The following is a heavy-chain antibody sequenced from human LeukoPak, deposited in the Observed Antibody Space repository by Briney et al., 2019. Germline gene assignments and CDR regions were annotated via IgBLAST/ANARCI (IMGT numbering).Heavy chain of an antibody. CDR1: GGSFSGYY. CDR2: INHSGST. D-gene: IGHD1-1*01. CDR3: ARLPTRTVRGFDP. V-gene: IGHV4-34*01. J-gene: IGHJ5*02. Sequence: SETLSLTCAVYGGSFSGYYWSWIRQPPGKGLEWIGEINHSGSTNYNPSLKSRVTISVDTSENQFSLKLSSVTAADTAVYYCARLPTRTVRGFDPWGQGTLVTVSS.